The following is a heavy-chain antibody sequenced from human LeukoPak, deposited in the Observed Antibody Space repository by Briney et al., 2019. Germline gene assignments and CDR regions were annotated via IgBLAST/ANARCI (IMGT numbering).Heavy chain of an antibody. D-gene: IGHD3-3*01. V-gene: IGHV1-24*01. CDR2: FDPEDGET. Sequence: ASVKVSCKVSGYTLTELSMHWARQAPGKGLEWMGGFDPEDGETIYAQKFQGRVTMTEDTSTDTAYMELSSLRSEDTAVYYCARDLFGVVIPSYGMDVWGQGTTVTVSS. CDR3: ARDLFGVVIPSYGMDV. J-gene: IGHJ6*02. CDR1: GYTLTELS.